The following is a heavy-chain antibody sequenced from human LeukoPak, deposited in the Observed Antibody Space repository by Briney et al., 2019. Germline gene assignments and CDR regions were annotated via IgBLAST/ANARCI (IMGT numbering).Heavy chain of an antibody. Sequence: GGSLRLSCAASGFIVNNNYMTWVRQAPGKGLECVSVIYSGGTTYYADSVKGRITISRDNSNNIVYFQMDNLRVEDTAVYYCARGRPGGNYYYMDVWGKGTTVTVSS. CDR1: GFIVNNNY. V-gene: IGHV3-53*01. D-gene: IGHD3-10*01. CDR2: IYSGGTT. CDR3: ARGRPGGNYYYMDV. J-gene: IGHJ6*03.